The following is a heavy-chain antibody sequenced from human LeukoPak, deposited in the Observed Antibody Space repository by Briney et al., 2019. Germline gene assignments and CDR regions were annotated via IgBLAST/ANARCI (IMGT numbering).Heavy chain of an antibody. CDR3: AKDFNGGKGY. J-gene: IGHJ4*02. D-gene: IGHD4-23*01. Sequence: PGGSLRLSCAASGFTFSSYGMNWVRQAPGKGLEWVSAISGNGGSTYYAGSVKGRFTISRDNSKNTLYLQMNSLRAEDTAVYYCAKDFNGGKGYWGQGTLVTVSS. V-gene: IGHV3-23*01. CDR1: GFTFSSYG. CDR2: ISGNGGST.